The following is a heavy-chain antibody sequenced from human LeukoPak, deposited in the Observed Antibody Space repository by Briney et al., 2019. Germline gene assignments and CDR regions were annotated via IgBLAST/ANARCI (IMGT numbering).Heavy chain of an antibody. J-gene: IGHJ5*02. CDR3: ARDDCSSISCYHNWFGP. Sequence: GGSLRLSCAASGFTFSRSRMSWVRQAPGKGLEWVANIKQDGSEKYYVESVKSRFTISRDNAKNSLYLQMNSLRAEDTAVYYCARDDCSSISCYHNWFGPWGQGTLVTVSS. CDR1: GFTFSRSR. D-gene: IGHD2-2*01. V-gene: IGHV3-7*01. CDR2: IKQDGSEK.